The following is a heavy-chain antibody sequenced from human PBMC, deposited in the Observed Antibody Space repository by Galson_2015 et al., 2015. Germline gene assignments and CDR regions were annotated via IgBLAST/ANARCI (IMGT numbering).Heavy chain of an antibody. V-gene: IGHV3-13*01. CDR2: IGTAGDT. D-gene: IGHD5-24*01. Sequence: SLRLSCAASGFTFSSYDMHWVRQATGKGLEWVSAIGTAGDTYYPGSVKGRFTISRENAKNSLYLQMNSLRAGDTAVYYCARASRGGWLQLEGAYFDYWGQGTLVTVSS. CDR3: ARASRGGWLQLEGAYFDY. CDR1: GFTFSSYD. J-gene: IGHJ4*02.